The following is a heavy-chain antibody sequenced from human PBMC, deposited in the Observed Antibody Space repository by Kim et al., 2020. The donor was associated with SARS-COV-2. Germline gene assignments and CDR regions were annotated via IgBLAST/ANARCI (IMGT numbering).Heavy chain of an antibody. CDR2: FDPEDGET. CDR1: GYTLTELS. J-gene: IGHJ6*02. V-gene: IGHV1-24*01. D-gene: IGHD3-9*01. CDR3: ATTRYFDWSIPETYYYYGMDV. Sequence: ASVKVSCKVSGYTLTELSMHWVRQAPGKGLEWMGGFDPEDGETIYAQKFQGRVTMTEDTSTDTAYMELSSLRSEDTAVYYCATTRYFDWSIPETYYYYGMDVWGQGTTVTVSS.